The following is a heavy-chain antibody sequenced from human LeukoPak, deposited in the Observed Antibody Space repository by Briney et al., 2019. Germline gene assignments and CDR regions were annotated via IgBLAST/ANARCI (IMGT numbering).Heavy chain of an antibody. CDR2: IYYSGST. Sequence: SETLSLTCTVSGGSISSYYWSWIRQPPGQGLEWIGYIYYSGSTNYNPSLKSRVTISVDTSKNQFSLKLSSVTAADTAVYYCARLYSGSYYEDAFDYWGQGTLVTVSS. V-gene: IGHV4-59*01. CDR1: GGSISSYY. J-gene: IGHJ4*02. D-gene: IGHD1-26*01. CDR3: ARLYSGSYYEDAFDY.